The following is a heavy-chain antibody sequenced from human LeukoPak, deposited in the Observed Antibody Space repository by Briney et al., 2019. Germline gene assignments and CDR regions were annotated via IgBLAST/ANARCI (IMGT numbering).Heavy chain of an antibody. CDR3: AKDRALPDRSGGSCYYYYYGMDV. CDR1: GFTFSSYG. D-gene: IGHD2-15*01. V-gene: IGHV3-30*18. CDR2: ISYDGSNE. J-gene: IGHJ6*02. Sequence: PGGSLRLSCAASGFTFSSYGTHWVRQAPGKGLEWVAVISYDGSNEYYADSVKGRFTISRDNSKNTLYLQMNSLRAEDTAVYYCAKDRALPDRSGGSCYYYYYGMDVWGQGTTVTVSS.